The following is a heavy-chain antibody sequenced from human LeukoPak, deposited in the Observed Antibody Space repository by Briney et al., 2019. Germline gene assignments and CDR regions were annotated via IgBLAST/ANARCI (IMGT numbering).Heavy chain of an antibody. CDR1: GFTSSSYC. J-gene: IGHJ4*02. D-gene: IGHD6-13*01. CDR3: ARGLYSSTTYYFDY. CDR2: IKKDGGEK. V-gene: IGHV3-7*03. Sequence: PGGSLRLSCAAAGFTSSSYCMSWVRQAPGKGLEWVADIKKDGGEKYYVDSVKGRFTISRDNAKNSLYLQMNSLRAEDTAVYYCARGLYSSTTYYFDYWGQGTLVTVSS.